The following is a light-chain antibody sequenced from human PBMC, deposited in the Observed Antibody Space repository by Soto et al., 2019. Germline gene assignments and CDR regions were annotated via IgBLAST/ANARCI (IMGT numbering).Light chain of an antibody. CDR2: DVN. Sequence: QSVLTQPRSVSGSPGQSVTISCTGTSSDVGDYNYVSWYQQHPGKAPKLIIYDVNTRPSGVPARFSGSKSGNTASLTISLLRAEDEADYYCCSYAGRYSLVLGGGTKLTVL. CDR3: CSYAGRYSLV. V-gene: IGLV2-11*01. CDR1: SSDVGDYNY. J-gene: IGLJ3*02.